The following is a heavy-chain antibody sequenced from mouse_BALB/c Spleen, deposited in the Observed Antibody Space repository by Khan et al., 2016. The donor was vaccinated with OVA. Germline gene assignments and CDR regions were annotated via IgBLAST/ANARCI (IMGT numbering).Heavy chain of an antibody. V-gene: IGHV1-7*01. J-gene: IGHJ2*01. Sequence: QVQLQQSGAELAKPGASVKMSCKASGYTFTSYCMHWIKQRPGQGLEWIGYINPTSGYTDYNQKFKDKATLTADKSSSTAYMQLNSLTSDDSAVDYCARDRIDYWGQGTTLTVSS. CDR1: GYTFTSYC. CDR2: INPTSGYT. CDR3: ARDRIDY.